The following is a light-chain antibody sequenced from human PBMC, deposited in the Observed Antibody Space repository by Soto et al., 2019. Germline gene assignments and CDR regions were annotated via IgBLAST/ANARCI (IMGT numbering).Light chain of an antibody. J-gene: IGLJ1*01. Sequence: QSVLTQPASVSGSPGQSITISCTGTSSDVGGYNYVSWYQQHPGKAPKLMIYDVRNRPSGVSNRFSGSKSVNTASLTISGLQAEDDADYYCSSYTTISTYVFGTGTNVTVL. CDR2: DVR. CDR3: SSYTTISTYV. CDR1: SSDVGGYNY. V-gene: IGLV2-14*01.